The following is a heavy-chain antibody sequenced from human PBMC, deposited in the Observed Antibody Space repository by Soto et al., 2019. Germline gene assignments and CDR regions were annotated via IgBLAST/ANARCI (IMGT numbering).Heavy chain of an antibody. D-gene: IGHD2-15*01. V-gene: IGHV1-69*13. J-gene: IGHJ5*02. CDR2: IIPIFGTA. CDR3: ARGDGYCSGGSCPPWFDP. Sequence: ASVKVSCKASGGTFSSYAISWVRQAPGQGLEWMGGIIPIFGTANYAQKFQGRVTITADESTSTAYMELSSLRSEDTAVYYCARGDGYCSGGSCPPWFDPWGQGTLVTVSS. CDR1: GGTFSSYA.